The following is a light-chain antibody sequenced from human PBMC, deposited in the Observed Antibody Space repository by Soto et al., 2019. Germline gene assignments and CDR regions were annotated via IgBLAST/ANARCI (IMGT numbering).Light chain of an antibody. Sequence: QSALTQPASVSGSPGQSITISCTGTSSGVGSYNYVSWYQQHPGKAPKLMIYEVSDRPSGISSRFSGSKSGNTASLTISGLQTEDEADYYCSSYTSSSTLFGTGTKVTVL. J-gene: IGLJ1*01. CDR3: SSYTSSSTL. CDR1: SSGVGSYNY. V-gene: IGLV2-14*01. CDR2: EVS.